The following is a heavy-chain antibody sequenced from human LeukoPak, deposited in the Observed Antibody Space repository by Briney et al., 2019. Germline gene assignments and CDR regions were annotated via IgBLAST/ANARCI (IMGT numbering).Heavy chain of an antibody. J-gene: IGHJ4*02. CDR1: GGSIGSYY. CDR3: ARFGTSSSRFFDQ. Sequence: SETLSLTCTVSGGSIGSYYWSWIRQPAGKGLEWIGRIYTSGSTNYNPSLKSRVTIALDTSKNQFSLKLNSATAADTAVYYCARFGTSSSRFFDQWGQGTLVTVSS. V-gene: IGHV4-4*07. D-gene: IGHD6-6*01. CDR2: IYTSGST.